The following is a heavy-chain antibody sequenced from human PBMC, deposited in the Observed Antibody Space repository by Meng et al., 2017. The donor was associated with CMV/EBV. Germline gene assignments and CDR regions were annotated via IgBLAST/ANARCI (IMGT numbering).Heavy chain of an antibody. V-gene: IGHV4-30-4*08. CDR1: GDCISSCEYY. CDR2: IYYSGST. D-gene: IGHD2-15*01. Sequence: VQLRESGPKLVKPSQTRSLTCTLSGDCISSCEYYWSWIRPPPGKGLEWIGYIYYSGSTYYNPSLKSRVTISVDTSKNQFSLKLSSVTAADTAVYYCARVYGSGGSCYGNWFDPWGQGTLVTVSS. CDR3: ARVYGSGGSCYGNWFDP. J-gene: IGHJ5*02.